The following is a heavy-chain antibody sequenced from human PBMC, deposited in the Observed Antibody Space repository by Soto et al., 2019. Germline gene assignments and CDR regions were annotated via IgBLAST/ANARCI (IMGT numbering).Heavy chain of an antibody. J-gene: IGHJ4*02. V-gene: IGHV2-70*01. CDR3: ARRAAYSSSYFFDY. CDR2: IDWDGDK. CDR1: GFSLSTTGMC. Sequence: VSGPTLVNPTQTLTLTCTFSGFSLSTTGMCVSWIRQPPGKALEWLALIDWDGDKYYSTSLKTRLTISKDASKNQVVLTMANMDPVDTATYYCARRAAYSSSYFFDYWGQGTLVTVSS. D-gene: IGHD6-6*01.